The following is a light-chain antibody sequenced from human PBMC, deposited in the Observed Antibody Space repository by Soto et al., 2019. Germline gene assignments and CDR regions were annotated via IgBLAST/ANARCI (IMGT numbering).Light chain of an antibody. Sequence: QSALTQPASVSGSPGQSITISCTGTSSDVGSYNLVSWYQQHPGKAPKLMIFEGSKRPSGVSNRFSGSKSGNTASLTIYGLQAEDEADYYCCSYATGDSAVFGGGTQLTVL. CDR2: EGS. CDR3: CSYATGDSAV. V-gene: IGLV2-23*01. J-gene: IGLJ7*01. CDR1: SSDVGSYNL.